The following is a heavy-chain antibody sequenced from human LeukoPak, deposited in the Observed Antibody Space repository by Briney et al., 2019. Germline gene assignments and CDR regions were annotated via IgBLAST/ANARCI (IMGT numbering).Heavy chain of an antibody. J-gene: IGHJ6*03. D-gene: IGHD2-15*01. CDR2: IGGSGGAI. CDR3: ARDRSCTGGSCYMDV. V-gene: IGHV3-23*01. CDR1: GFTFSRYA. Sequence: GGSLRLSYGASGFTFSRYAMSWVRQAPGRGLQWVSEIGGSGGAIYYADSVKGRFTISRDNSKNTLSLQMSSLRVEDTAVYYCARDRSCTGGSCYMDVWGRGTTVTVSS.